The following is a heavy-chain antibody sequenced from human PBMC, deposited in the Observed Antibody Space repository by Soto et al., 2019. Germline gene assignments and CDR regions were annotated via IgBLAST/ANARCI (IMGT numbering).Heavy chain of an antibody. CDR2: IYYSGST. J-gene: IGHJ4*02. V-gene: IGHV4-30-4*01. D-gene: IGHD5-12*01. CDR3: ARGVRGYLGYYFDY. Sequence: PSETLSLTCTVSGGSIISGDYYWIWIRQPPGKGLEWIGYIYYSGSTYYNPSLKSRVTISVDTSKNQFSLKLSSVTAADTAVYYCARGVRGYLGYYFDYWGQGTLVTVSS. CDR1: GGSIISGDYY.